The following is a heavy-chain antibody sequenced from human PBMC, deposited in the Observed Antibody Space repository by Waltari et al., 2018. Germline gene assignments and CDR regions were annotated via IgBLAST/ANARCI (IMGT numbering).Heavy chain of an antibody. CDR3: ASGNSHAFDI. D-gene: IGHD1-7*01. CDR2: INSDGSST. J-gene: IGHJ3*02. CDR1: GFPFSSYW. V-gene: IGHV3-74*01. Sequence: EVQLVESGGGLIQPGGSLRLSCAASGFPFSSYWMPWVHQAPGKGLVWGERINSDGSSTSNADSVKGRFTISRDNAKNTLYLQMNSLRAEDTAMYYCASGNSHAFDIWGQGTMVTVSS.